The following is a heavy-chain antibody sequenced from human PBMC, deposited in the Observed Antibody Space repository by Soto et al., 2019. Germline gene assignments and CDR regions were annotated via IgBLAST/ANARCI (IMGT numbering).Heavy chain of an antibody. J-gene: IGHJ6*03. D-gene: IGHD6-6*01. Sequence: PGGSLRLSCAASGFTFSSYWMSWVRQAPGKGLEWVANIKQDGSEKYYVDSVKGRFTISRDNAKNSLYLQMNSLRAEDTAVYYCARERSYYYYYMDVWGKGTTVTVSS. CDR2: IKQDGSEK. CDR3: ARERSYYYYYMDV. CDR1: GFTFSSYW. V-gene: IGHV3-7*01.